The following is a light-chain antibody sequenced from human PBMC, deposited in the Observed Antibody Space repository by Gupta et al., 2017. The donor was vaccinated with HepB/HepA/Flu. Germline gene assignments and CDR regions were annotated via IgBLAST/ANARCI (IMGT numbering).Light chain of an antibody. CDR2: SAS. CDR1: QSIARY. V-gene: IGKV1-39*01. Sequence: DIQMTQSPSSLSASLGDRVTITCRASQSIARYLNWYEKRPGKAPKLLISSASSLQSGVPSRFSGSGSGTEFSLTISSLRSEDSTTYYCQQGFTLPWTCGQGTKVEI. CDR3: QQGFTLPWT. J-gene: IGKJ1*01.